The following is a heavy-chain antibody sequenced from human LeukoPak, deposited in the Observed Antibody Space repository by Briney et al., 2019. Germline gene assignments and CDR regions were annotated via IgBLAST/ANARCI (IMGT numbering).Heavy chain of an antibody. CDR1: GYTFTSYS. Sequence: ASVKVSCKASGYTFTSYSMNWVRQAPGQGLEYMGWINANTGNPTYAQGFTGRFVFSLDTSVSTAYLQISSLKAEDTAVYYCATLFGGYCSSTSCYGGAFDIWGQGTMVTVSS. V-gene: IGHV7-4-1*02. D-gene: IGHD2-2*01. J-gene: IGHJ3*02. CDR3: ATLFGGYCSSTSCYGGAFDI. CDR2: INANTGNP.